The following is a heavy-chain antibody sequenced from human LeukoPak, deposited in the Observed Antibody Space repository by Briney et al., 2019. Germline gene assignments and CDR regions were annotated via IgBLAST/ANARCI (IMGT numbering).Heavy chain of an antibody. V-gene: IGHV1-46*01. CDR2: INPSGGST. J-gene: IGHJ5*02. D-gene: IGHD3-3*01. CDR1: GYTFTSYY. Sequence: ASVKVCCKASGYTFTSYYIHWVRQAPGQGLEWMGIINPSGGSTTDAQKFQGRVTMTRDTSTITVYMELSSLRSEDTAVYYCARDPTVITSSRITIFGAVKSPHNWFDPWGQGTLVTVSS. CDR3: ARDPTVITSSRITIFGAVKSPHNWFDP.